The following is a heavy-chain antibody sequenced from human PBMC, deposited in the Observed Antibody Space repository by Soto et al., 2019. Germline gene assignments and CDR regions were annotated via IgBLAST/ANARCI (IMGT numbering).Heavy chain of an antibody. CDR2: ISGSGGST. CDR1: GFTFSSYA. V-gene: IGHV3-23*01. D-gene: IGHD5-12*01. J-gene: IGHJ6*02. Sequence: EVQLLESGGGLVQPGGSLRLSCAASGFTFSSYAMSWVRQAPGKGLEWVSAISGSGGSTYYADSVKGRFTISRDNSKNTLYLQMNSLRAEDTAVYYCARIDGYNPLRYYYGMDVWGQGTTVTVSS. CDR3: ARIDGYNPLRYYYGMDV.